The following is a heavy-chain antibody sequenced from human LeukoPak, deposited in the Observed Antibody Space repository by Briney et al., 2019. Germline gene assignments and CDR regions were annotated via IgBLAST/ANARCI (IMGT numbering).Heavy chain of an antibody. CDR3: ARNILFAFDI. J-gene: IGHJ3*02. D-gene: IGHD2/OR15-2a*01. CDR2: IYNDGST. CDR1: GLTVSSSY. Sequence: GGSLRLSCAASGLTVSSSYMSWVRQAPGKGLEWVSIIYNDGSTYYADSMKGRFTISRDNSKNTLYLQVNSLRAEDTAMYYCARNILFAFDIWGQGTIVSVSS. V-gene: IGHV3-53*01.